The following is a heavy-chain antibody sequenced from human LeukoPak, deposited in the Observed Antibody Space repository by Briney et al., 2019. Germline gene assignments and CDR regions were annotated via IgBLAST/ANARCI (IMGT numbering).Heavy chain of an antibody. J-gene: IGHJ6*03. CDR1: GGSISSSIYC. CDR3: AKVVRVAVATYSYSYYYMDV. Sequence: SETLSLTCTVSGGSISSSIYCWGWIRQPPGKGLEWIGSIYYSGSTYYNPSLKSRVTISVDTSKNQFSLKPSSVTAADTAVYYCAKVVRVAVATYSYSYYYMDVWGKGTTVTVSS. CDR2: IYYSGST. D-gene: IGHD6-19*01. V-gene: IGHV4-39*07.